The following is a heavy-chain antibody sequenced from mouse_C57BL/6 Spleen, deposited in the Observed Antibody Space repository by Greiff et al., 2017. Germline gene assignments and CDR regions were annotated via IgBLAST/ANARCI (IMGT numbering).Heavy chain of an antibody. CDR1: GYTFTDYS. J-gene: IGHJ3*01. Sequence: EVQLQQSGPELVKPGASVKISCKASGYTFTDYSMNWVKQTHGKSLEWIGNFNPNNGGTSYNQKFKGKATLTVDKSSSPVYLELRSLRSEDYAVYYYARDYYYVGGGFAYWGQGTLVTVSA. V-gene: IGHV1-26*01. CDR3: ARDYYYVGGGFAY. D-gene: IGHD2-1*01. CDR2: FNPNNGGT.